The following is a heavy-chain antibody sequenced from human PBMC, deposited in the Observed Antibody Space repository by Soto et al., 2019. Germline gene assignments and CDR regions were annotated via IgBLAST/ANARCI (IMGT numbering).Heavy chain of an antibody. CDR3: ARGTTVTTPNWFDP. CDR1: GGTFSSYA. CDR2: IIPIFGTA. Sequence: SVKVSCKASGGTFSSYAISWVRQAPGQGLEWMGGIIPIFGTANYAQKFQGRVTITADESTSTAYMELSSLRSEDTAVYYCARGTTVTTPNWFDPWGQGTLVTVSS. J-gene: IGHJ5*02. V-gene: IGHV1-69*13. D-gene: IGHD4-17*01.